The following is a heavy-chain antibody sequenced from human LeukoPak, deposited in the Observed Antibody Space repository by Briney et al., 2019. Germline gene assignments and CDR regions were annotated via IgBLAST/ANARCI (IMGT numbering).Heavy chain of an antibody. CDR2: ISRNSGGI. CDR3: AKDISGSDYYMDV. CDR1: GFTFDDYA. D-gene: IGHD3-10*01. Sequence: PGGSLRLSCAASGFTFDDYAMHWVRQAPGKGLEWVSGISRNSGGIGYADSVKGRFTISRDNAKNSLYLQMNSLRAEDTALYYCAKDISGSDYYMDVWGKGTTVTISS. J-gene: IGHJ6*03. V-gene: IGHV3-9*01.